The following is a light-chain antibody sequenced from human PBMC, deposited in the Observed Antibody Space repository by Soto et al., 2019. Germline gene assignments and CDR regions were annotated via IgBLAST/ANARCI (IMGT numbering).Light chain of an antibody. J-gene: IGKJ4*01. CDR1: QSISSY. CDR3: QQSYSTPLI. Sequence: DIPMTQSPSSLSAAVGDRVTITCRASQSISSYLNWYQQKPGKAPKLLIYAASSLQSGVPSRFSGSGSGTDFTLTISSLQPEDFATYYCQQSYSTPLIFGGGTKVEIK. CDR2: AAS. V-gene: IGKV1-39*01.